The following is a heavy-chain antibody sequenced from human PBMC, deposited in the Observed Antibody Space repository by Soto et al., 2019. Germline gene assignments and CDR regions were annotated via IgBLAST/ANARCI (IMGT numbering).Heavy chain of an antibody. Sequence: PGGSLRLSCAASGFTFDNFGMSWVRQVPGKGLEWVSAINWNGDSTTYPDSVKGRFTISRDNAKNTLYLQMSSLRVEDTAVYYCTRHMSPNIAVAGTWGQGTQVTVSS. CDR1: GFTFDNFG. D-gene: IGHD6-19*01. CDR3: TRHMSPNIAVAGT. V-gene: IGHV3-20*04. J-gene: IGHJ4*02. CDR2: INWNGDST.